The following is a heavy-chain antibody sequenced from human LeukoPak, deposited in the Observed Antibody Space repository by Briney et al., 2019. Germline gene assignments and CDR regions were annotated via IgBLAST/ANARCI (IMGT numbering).Heavy chain of an antibody. CDR1: GFTFSSYG. D-gene: IGHD3-10*01. J-gene: IGHJ4*02. Sequence: PGGSLRLSCAASGFTFSSYGMHWVRQAPGKGLEWVAVISYDGSNKYYADSVKGRFTISRDNSKNTLYLQMNSLRAEDTAVYYCAKGIYGSGSYHDYWGQGTLVTVSS. CDR2: ISYDGSNK. CDR3: AKGIYGSGSYHDY. V-gene: IGHV3-30*18.